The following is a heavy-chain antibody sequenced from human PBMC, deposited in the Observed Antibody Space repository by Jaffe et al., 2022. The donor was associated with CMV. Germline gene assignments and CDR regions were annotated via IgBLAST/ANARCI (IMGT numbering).Heavy chain of an antibody. CDR1: GFTFSSYA. V-gene: IGHV3-23*01. D-gene: IGHD3-3*01. J-gene: IGHJ6*02. CDR2: ISGSGGST. Sequence: EVQLLESGGGLVQPGGSLRLSCAASGFTFSSYAMSWVRQAPGKGLEWVSAISGSGGSTYYADSVKGRFTISRDNSKNTLYLQMNSLRAEDTAVYYCAKDPIPEYYDFWSGYYEYYYYGMDVWGQGTTVTVSS. CDR3: AKDPIPEYYDFWSGYYEYYYYGMDV.